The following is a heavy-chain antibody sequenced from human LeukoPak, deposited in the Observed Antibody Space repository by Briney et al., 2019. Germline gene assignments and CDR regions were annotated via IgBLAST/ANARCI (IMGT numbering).Heavy chain of an antibody. J-gene: IGHJ4*02. CDR2: IYTSGST. Sequence: PSQTLSLTCTVSGGSISSGSYYWSWIRQPAGKGLDWIGRIYTSGSTNYNPSLKSRVTISVDTSKNRFSLKLSSVTAADTAVYYCARDRRYYDSSGFDYRGQGTLVTVSS. CDR1: GGSISSGSYY. CDR3: ARDRRYYDSSGFDY. D-gene: IGHD3-22*01. V-gene: IGHV4-61*02.